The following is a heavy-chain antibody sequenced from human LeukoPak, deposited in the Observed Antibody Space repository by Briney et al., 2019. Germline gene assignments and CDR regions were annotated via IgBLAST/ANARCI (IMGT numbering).Heavy chain of an antibody. CDR3: ARVINRGYGSGLDY. V-gene: IGHV3-53*01. CDR1: GFTVSRNY. CDR2: IYNGGTT. D-gene: IGHD3-10*01. Sequence: GGSLRLSCAASGFTVSRNYMNWVRQAPGKGPEWVSVIYNGGTTYYADSVKGRFTTSRHNSENTLNLQMNSLRAEDTAVYYCARVINRGYGSGLDYWGQGALVTVSS. J-gene: IGHJ4*02.